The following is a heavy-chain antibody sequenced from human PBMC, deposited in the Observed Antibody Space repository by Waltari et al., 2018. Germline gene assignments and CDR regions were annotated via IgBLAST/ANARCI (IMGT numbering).Heavy chain of an antibody. V-gene: IGHV3-48*03. CDR1: GLTFSNYE. J-gene: IGHJ4*02. CDR2: ISSRLNTI. D-gene: IGHD6-6*01. CDR3: ATRYGSSSMDY. Sequence: EVQLVESGGGVVQTGGSLRLSCAASGLTFSNYEMNWVRKAPGKGLEWIASISSRLNTIYYADSVKGRFTISRDNAKNSLHLQMNSLRAEDTAVYYCATRYGSSSMDYWGQGTLVTVSS.